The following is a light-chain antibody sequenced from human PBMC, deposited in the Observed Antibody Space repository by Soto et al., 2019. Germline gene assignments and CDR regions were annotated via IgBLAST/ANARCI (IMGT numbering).Light chain of an antibody. CDR1: RSVSSSY. CDR3: QQYGASPYT. Sequence: EIVLTQSPGTLALSPGERANLSCRASRSVSSSYLAWYQQKPGQAPRLLIFGASSRATGIPDRFSGSGSGTDFTLTISRLEPEDFAVFYCQQYGASPYTFGQGTKLEI. CDR2: GAS. V-gene: IGKV3-20*01. J-gene: IGKJ2*01.